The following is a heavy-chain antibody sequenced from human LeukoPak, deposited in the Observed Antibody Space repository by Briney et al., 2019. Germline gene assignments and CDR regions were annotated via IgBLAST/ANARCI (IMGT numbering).Heavy chain of an antibody. J-gene: IGHJ4*02. Sequence: ASVKFSCKASGGTFSSYAISWVRQAPGQGLEWMGGIIPIFGTANYAQKFQGRVTITADEPTSTAYMELSSLRSEDTAVYYCARDSGNIAAAGIFDYWGQGTLVTVSS. V-gene: IGHV1-69*13. CDR3: ARDSGNIAAAGIFDY. D-gene: IGHD6-13*01. CDR1: GGTFSSYA. CDR2: IIPIFGTA.